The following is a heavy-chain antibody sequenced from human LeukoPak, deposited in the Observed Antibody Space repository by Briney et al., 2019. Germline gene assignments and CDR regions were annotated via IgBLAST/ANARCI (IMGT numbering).Heavy chain of an antibody. CDR2: ISGSGGST. V-gene: IGHV3-23*01. CDR1: GFTFSSYG. J-gene: IGHJ4*02. Sequence: PGGTLRLSCAASGFTFSSYGMSWVRQAPGRGLEWVSAISGSGGSTYYADSVKGRFTISRDNSKNSLYLQMNSLRAEDTAVYYCARHGAWFGEPKGNFDYWGQGTLVTVSS. D-gene: IGHD3-10*01. CDR3: ARHGAWFGEPKGNFDY.